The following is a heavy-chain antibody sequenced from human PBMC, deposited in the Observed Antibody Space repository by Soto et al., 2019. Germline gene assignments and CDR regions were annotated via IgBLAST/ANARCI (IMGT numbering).Heavy chain of an antibody. J-gene: IGHJ4*02. CDR3: ASGGVDPVYPPFDY. D-gene: IGHD2-8*02. CDR2: IYYSGST. V-gene: IGHV4-31*03. Sequence: SETLSLTCTVSGGSISSGGYYWSWIRQHPGKGLEWIGYIYYSGSTYYNPSLKSRVTISVDTSKNQFSLKLSSVTAADTAAYYCASGGVDPVYPPFDYWGQGPLVTVSS. CDR1: GGSISSGGYY.